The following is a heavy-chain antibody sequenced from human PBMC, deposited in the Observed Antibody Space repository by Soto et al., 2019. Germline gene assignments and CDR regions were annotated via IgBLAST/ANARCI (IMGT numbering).Heavy chain of an antibody. D-gene: IGHD3-10*01. Sequence: PSETLSLTCAVSGGSISSSNWWSWVRQPPGKGLEWIGEIYQSGSTNYNPSLKSRVTISVDKSKNQFSLKLSSVTAADTAVYYCASLWFGELSPTYYGMDVWGQGITVTVSS. V-gene: IGHV4-4*02. J-gene: IGHJ6*02. CDR1: GGSISSSNW. CDR2: IYQSGST. CDR3: ASLWFGELSPTYYGMDV.